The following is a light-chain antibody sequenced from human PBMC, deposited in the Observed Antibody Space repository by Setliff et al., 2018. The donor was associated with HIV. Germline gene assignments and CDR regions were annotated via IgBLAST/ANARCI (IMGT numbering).Light chain of an antibody. Sequence: QSVLTQPASVSGSPGQSITISCTGTSSDVGSYDYVSWYQQHAGRAPKLMIYDVSKRPSGVPDRFSGSKSGNTASLTISGLQAEDEADYYCCSYAGSHTFVFGSGTKGTVL. J-gene: IGLJ1*01. CDR1: SSDVGSYDY. CDR3: CSYAGSHTFV. V-gene: IGLV2-11*01. CDR2: DVS.